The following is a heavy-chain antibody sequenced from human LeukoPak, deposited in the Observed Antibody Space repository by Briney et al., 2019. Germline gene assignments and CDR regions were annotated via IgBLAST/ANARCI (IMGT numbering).Heavy chain of an antibody. J-gene: IGHJ4*02. CDR3: SRDASQYSSSWYYFDY. CDR1: GVTFSSYA. CDR2: ISYDGSNK. V-gene: IGHV3-30*04. Sequence: GRSLRLSCAASGVTFSSYAMHWVRQAPGKGLEWVAVISYDGSNKYYADSVKGRFTISRDNSKNTLYLQMNSLRAEDTAVYYCSRDASQYSSSWYYFDYWGQGTLVTVSS. D-gene: IGHD6-13*01.